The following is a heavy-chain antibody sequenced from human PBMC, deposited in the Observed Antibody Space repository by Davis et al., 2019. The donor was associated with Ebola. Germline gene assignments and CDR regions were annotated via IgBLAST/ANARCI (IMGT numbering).Heavy chain of an antibody. J-gene: IGHJ5*02. CDR2: IYYSGST. CDR3: ARGKAAAGSNWFDP. Sequence: SETLSLTCTVSGGSISSYYWSWIRQPPGKGLEWIGSIYYSGSTYYNPSLKSRVTISVDTSKNQFSLKLSSVTAADTAVYYCARGKAAAGSNWFDPWGQGTLVTVSS. D-gene: IGHD6-13*01. CDR1: GGSISSYY. V-gene: IGHV4-59*01.